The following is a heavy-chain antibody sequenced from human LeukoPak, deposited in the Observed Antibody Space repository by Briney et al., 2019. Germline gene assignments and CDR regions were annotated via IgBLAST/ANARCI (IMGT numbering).Heavy chain of an antibody. D-gene: IGHD5-18*01. CDR1: GFTFKDYV. CDR3: AREEYSYGFGY. Sequence: GSLRLSCAASGFTFKDYVMHWIRQPPGKGLEWIGYIYYSGSTNYNPSLKSRVTISVDTSKNQLSLKLNSVTAADTAVYYCAREEYSYGFGYWGQGTLVTVSS. V-gene: IGHV4-59*01. CDR2: IYYSGST. J-gene: IGHJ4*02.